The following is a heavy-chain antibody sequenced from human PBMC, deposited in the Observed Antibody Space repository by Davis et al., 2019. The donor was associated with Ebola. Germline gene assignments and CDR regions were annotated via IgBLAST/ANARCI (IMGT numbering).Heavy chain of an antibody. CDR1: GYTFTSYY. Sequence: ASVKVSCKASGYTFTSYYMHWVRQAPGQGLEWMGIINPSGGSTSYAQKFQGRVTITRDTSASTAYMELSSLRSEDTAVYYCARITGTDGDYWGQGTLVTVSS. J-gene: IGHJ4*02. V-gene: IGHV1-46*01. CDR2: INPSGGST. CDR3: ARITGTDGDY. D-gene: IGHD1-1*01.